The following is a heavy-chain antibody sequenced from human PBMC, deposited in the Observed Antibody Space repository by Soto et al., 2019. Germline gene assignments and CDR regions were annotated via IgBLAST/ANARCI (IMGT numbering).Heavy chain of an antibody. CDR3: AKGDSTDCSNGVCSFFYNHDMDV. D-gene: IGHD2-8*01. Sequence: ASVKASCKASGYSFTDYHIHWVRQAPGQGLEWLGRINPKSGGTSTAQKVQGWVTMTTDTSISTASMELTRLTSDDTAIYYCAKGDSTDCSNGVCSFFYNHDMDVWGQGTTVTVSS. CDR2: INPKSGGT. J-gene: IGHJ6*02. CDR1: GYSFTDYH. V-gene: IGHV1-2*04.